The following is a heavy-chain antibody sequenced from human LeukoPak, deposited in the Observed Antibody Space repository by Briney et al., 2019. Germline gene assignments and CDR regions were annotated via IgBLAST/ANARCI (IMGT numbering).Heavy chain of an antibody. J-gene: IGHJ4*02. CDR2: IWYDGSNK. Sequence: PGGSLRLSCAASGFTFSNYGMHWVRQAPGKGLEWVAVIWYDGSNKYYSDSVRGRLSISRDNSKNTLYLQMNSLRAEDTAVYYCARGYDYGDYGVVEWGQGTLVTVSS. V-gene: IGHV3-33*01. CDR3: ARGYDYGDYGVVE. D-gene: IGHD4-17*01. CDR1: GFTFSNYG.